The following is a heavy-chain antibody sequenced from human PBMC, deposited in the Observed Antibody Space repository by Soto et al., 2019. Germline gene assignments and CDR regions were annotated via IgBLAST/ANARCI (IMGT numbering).Heavy chain of an antibody. Sequence: PSETLSLTCAVSGGSISSGGYSWNWIRQPPGKGLEWIGYIYHSGSTLYNPSLKSRVTISVDTSKNQFSLKLSSVTAADTAVYYCARHWALGPPPDYWGQGTLVTVSS. CDR2: IYHSGST. V-gene: IGHV4-30-2*01. D-gene: IGHD3-16*01. CDR1: GGSISSGGYS. CDR3: ARHWALGPPPDY. J-gene: IGHJ4*02.